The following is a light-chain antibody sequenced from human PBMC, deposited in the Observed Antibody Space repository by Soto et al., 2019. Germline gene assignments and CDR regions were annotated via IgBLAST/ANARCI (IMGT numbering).Light chain of an antibody. Sequence: DIVLTQFPGTLSLSPGERATLSCRASQSVSSSYLAWYQQKPGQAPRLLIYGASSRATGIPDRFSGSGSGTDFTLTISRLEPEDFAVYYCQQYGSSPVTFGQGTKVDIK. CDR1: QSVSSSY. J-gene: IGKJ1*01. CDR3: QQYGSSPVT. CDR2: GAS. V-gene: IGKV3-20*01.